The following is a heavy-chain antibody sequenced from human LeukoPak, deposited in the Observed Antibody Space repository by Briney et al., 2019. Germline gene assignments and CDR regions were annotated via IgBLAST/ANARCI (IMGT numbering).Heavy chain of an antibody. D-gene: IGHD6-13*01. J-gene: IGHJ6*03. CDR2: ISYDGSNK. V-gene: IGHV3-30*01. Sequence: GRSLRLSCAASGFTFSSYAMHWVRQAPGKGLEWVAVISYDGSNKYYADSVKGRFTISRDNSKNTLYLQMNSLRAEDTAVYYCARGKSSGIAAAGIVSVLHGGTMDVWGKGTTVTVSS. CDR3: ARGKSSGIAAAGIVSVLHGGTMDV. CDR1: GFTFSSYA.